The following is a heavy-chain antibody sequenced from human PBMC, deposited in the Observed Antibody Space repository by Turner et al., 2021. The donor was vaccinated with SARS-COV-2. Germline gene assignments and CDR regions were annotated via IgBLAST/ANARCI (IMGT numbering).Heavy chain of an antibody. V-gene: IGHV3-74*01. CDR2: INSDGSST. CDR1: GFTFSSYW. CDR3: ARDHIGVYYAMDV. J-gene: IGHJ6*02. D-gene: IGHD3-10*01. Sequence: EVQLVESGGGLVQPWVSLRLSCAASGFTFSSYWMHWVRQAPGKGLVWVSRINSDGSSTSYADSVKGRLTISRDNAKNTLYLQMNSLRAEDTAVYYCARDHIGVYYAMDVWGQGTTVTVSS.